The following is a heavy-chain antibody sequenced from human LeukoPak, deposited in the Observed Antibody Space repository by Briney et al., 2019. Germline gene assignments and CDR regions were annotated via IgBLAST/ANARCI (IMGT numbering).Heavy chain of an antibody. CDR1: GGSISSYY. CDR3: ASDADSSGYSDWYFDL. Sequence: SETLSLTCTVSGGSISSYYWSWIRQPAGKGLEWIGRIYTSGSTNYNPSLKSRVTMSVDTSKNQFSLKLSSVTAADTAVYYCASDADSSGYSDWYFDLWGRGTLVTVSS. J-gene: IGHJ2*01. CDR2: IYTSGST. V-gene: IGHV4-4*07. D-gene: IGHD3-22*01.